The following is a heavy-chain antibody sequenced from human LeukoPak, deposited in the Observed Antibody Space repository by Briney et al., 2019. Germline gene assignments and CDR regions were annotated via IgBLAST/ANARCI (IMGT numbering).Heavy chain of an antibody. CDR1: GFTFSSSW. J-gene: IGHJ4*02. D-gene: IGHD1-26*01. V-gene: IGHV3-7*01. CDR2: IKEDGSDK. Sequence: PGGSLRLSCAASGFTFSSSWMSWVRQAPGKGLEWVATIKEDGSDKYYVDSVKGRFTISRDNAKNSLSLQINSLRAEDTAVYYCARYGILGYWGQGTLVTVSS. CDR3: ARYGILGY.